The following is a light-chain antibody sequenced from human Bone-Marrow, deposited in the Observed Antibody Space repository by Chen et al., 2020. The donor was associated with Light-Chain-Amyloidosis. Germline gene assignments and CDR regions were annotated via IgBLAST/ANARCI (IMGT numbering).Light chain of an antibody. V-gene: IGLV3-21*02. CDR2: DDS. CDR1: NIGSTS. J-gene: IGLJ3*02. Sequence: SYVLTQPSSVSVAPGQTATIACGGNNIGSTSVHWYQQTPGQAPLRVVYDDSDRPSGIPERLSGSNSGNTATLTLRRVEAGDEADYYCPVWDRSSDRPVFGGGTKLTVL. CDR3: PVWDRSSDRPV.